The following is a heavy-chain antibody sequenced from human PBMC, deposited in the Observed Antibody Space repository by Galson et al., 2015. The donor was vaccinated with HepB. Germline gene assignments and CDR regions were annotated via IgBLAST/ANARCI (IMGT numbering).Heavy chain of an antibody. CDR1: GFTFSNYG. CDR2: ISGSGGRT. CDR3: ARENLVWLLLDQ. V-gene: IGHV3-23*01. J-gene: IGHJ4*02. Sequence: SLRLSCAASGFTFSNYGMTWVRQAPGKGLEWVSAISGSGGRTDYADSGKGRFTISRDNSKNTLYLQMSSLTAEDTAVYYCARENLVWLLLDQWGQGTLVTVSS. D-gene: IGHD3-3*01.